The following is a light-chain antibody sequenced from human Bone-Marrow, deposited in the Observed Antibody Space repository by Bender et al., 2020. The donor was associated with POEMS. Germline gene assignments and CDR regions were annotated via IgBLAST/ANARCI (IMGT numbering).Light chain of an antibody. CDR1: SSDIGTYNL. J-gene: IGLJ2*01. CDR2: EVS. CDR3: CSYEGTRSLDVI. Sequence: QSALTQPASVSGSPGQSITISCTGTSSDIGTYNLVSWFQQHPGKAPKLIIYEVSKRPSGVSHRFSGSKSGNTASLTISGLQTEDEGDYYCCSYEGTRSLDVIFGGGTKVTVL. V-gene: IGLV2-23*02.